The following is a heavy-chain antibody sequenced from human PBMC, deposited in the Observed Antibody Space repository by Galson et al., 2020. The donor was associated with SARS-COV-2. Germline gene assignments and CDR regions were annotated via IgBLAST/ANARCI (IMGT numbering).Heavy chain of an antibody. D-gene: IGHD3-22*01. V-gene: IGHV3-33*01. Sequence: GGSLRLSCAASGFTFSSYGMHWVRQAPGKGLEWVAVIWYDGSNKYYADSVKGRFNISRDNSKNTLYLQMNSLRAEDTAVYYCARDSYYYDSSGYYPPYYYYGMDVWGQGTTVTVSS. CDR2: IWYDGSNK. J-gene: IGHJ6*02. CDR3: ARDSYYYDSSGYYPPYYYYGMDV. CDR1: GFTFSSYG.